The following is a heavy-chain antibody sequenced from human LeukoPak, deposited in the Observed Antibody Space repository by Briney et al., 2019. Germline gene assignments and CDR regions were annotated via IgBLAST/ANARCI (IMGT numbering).Heavy chain of an antibody. CDR2: IYHSGST. CDR3: ARDLGSYLGFGY. V-gene: IGHV4-30-2*01. Sequence: SQTLSLTCAVSGGSISSGGYSGSWIRQPPGKGLEWIGYIYHSGSTYYNPSLKSRVTISVDRSKNQFSLKLSSVTAADTAVYYCARDLGSYLGFGYWSQGTLVTVSS. CDR1: GGSISSGGYS. J-gene: IGHJ4*02. D-gene: IGHD1-26*01.